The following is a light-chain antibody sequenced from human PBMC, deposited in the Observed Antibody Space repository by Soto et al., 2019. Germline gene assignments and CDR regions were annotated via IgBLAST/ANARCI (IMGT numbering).Light chain of an antibody. CDR3: QQRSNWPPGYT. J-gene: IGKJ2*01. V-gene: IGKV3-11*01. CDR2: DAS. CDR1: QSVSSY. Sequence: EIVLTQSPATLSLSPGERATLSCRASQSVSSYLAWYQQKPGQAPRLLIYDASNRATGIPARFSGSGSGTDFTLTISSLEPEDFAVHEFQQRSNWPPGYTFGQGTKLEIK.